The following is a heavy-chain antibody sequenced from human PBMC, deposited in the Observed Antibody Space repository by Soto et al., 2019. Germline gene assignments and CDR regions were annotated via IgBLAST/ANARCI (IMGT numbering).Heavy chain of an antibody. CDR3: ATVPPRIVVVLAEFPT. V-gene: IGHV4-4*02. CDR2: IYHNGIT. Sequence: QVQLKQSGPGLVRPSGTLSLTCRVSGTSISSSYWWAWVRQSPWKGLEWIGEIYHNGITKYNPSLKSRVSMSIAKSNNQSSLKLTSVTAADTAVYYCATVPPRIVVVLAEFPTWGQGTLVTVSS. CDR1: GTSISSSYW. D-gene: IGHD2-21*01. J-gene: IGHJ4*02.